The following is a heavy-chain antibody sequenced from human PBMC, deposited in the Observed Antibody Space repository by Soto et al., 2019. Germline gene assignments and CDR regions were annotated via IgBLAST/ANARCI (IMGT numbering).Heavy chain of an antibody. CDR1: GGSFSGYY. CDR3: ARSQYDSSGYHDAFDI. J-gene: IGHJ3*02. CDR2: INHSGST. Sequence: LETLSLTCAVYGGSFSGYYWSWIRQPPGKGLEWIGEINHSGSTNYNPSLKSRVTISVDTSKNQFSLKLSSVTAADTAVYYCARSQYDSSGYHDAFDIWGQGTMVTVSS. V-gene: IGHV4-34*01. D-gene: IGHD3-22*01.